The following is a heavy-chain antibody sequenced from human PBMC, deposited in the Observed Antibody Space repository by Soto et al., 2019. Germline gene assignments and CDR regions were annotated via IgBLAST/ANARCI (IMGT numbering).Heavy chain of an antibody. CDR2: IYYRGRT. J-gene: IGHJ4*02. CDR3: ARSVRLGGLSFRY. CDR1: GGSISSSSYY. D-gene: IGHD3-16*02. V-gene: IGHV4-39*07. Sequence: SETLSLTCTVSGGSISSSSYYWGWIRQPPGKGLEWIGSIYYRGRTYYNPSLKSRLTISLDTSKNQFSLRLTSVTVADTAVYYCARSVRLGGLSFRYWSQGTLVTVSS.